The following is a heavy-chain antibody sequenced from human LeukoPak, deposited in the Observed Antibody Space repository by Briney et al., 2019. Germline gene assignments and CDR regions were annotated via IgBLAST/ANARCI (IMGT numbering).Heavy chain of an antibody. CDR1: GGSITSGSYF. CDR2: TSPSGST. Sequence: SETLSLTCTVSGGSITSGSYFWSWIRQPAGKGLEWIGRTSPSGSTNYNPSLKSRLTISIDTSKNQFSLKLSSVTAADTAVYYCARSYYFDSSGSKDAFDIWGQGTMVTVSS. J-gene: IGHJ3*02. D-gene: IGHD3-22*01. V-gene: IGHV4-61*02. CDR3: ARSYYFDSSGSKDAFDI.